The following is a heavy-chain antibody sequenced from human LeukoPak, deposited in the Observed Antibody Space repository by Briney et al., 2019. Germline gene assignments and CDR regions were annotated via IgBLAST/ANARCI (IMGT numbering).Heavy chain of an antibody. J-gene: IGHJ4*02. D-gene: IGHD4-17*01. V-gene: IGHV4-39*07. CDR2: IYYSGST. CDR1: GGSISSSSYY. CDR3: ARAADYGDSNFDY. Sequence: PSETLSLTCTVSGGSISSSSYYWGWIRQPPGKGLEWIGSIYYSGSTYYNPSLKSRVTISVDTSKNHFSLRLTSVTAADTAVYFCARAADYGDSNFDYWGQGTLVTVSS.